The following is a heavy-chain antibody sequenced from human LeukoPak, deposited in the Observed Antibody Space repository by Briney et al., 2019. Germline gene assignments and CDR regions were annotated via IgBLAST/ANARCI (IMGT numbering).Heavy chain of an antibody. J-gene: IGHJ4*02. CDR2: INPNSGGT. D-gene: IGHD3-22*01. CDR3: ARDSLTYYYDSSGYLPNYYFDY. V-gene: IGHV1-2*02. CDR1: GYTFTGYY. Sequence: ASVKVSCKVSGYTFTGYYMHWVRQAPGQGLEWMGWINPNSGGTNYAQKFQGRVTMTRDTSISTAYMELSRLRSDDTAVYYCARDSLTYYYDSSGYLPNYYFDYWGQGTLVTVSS.